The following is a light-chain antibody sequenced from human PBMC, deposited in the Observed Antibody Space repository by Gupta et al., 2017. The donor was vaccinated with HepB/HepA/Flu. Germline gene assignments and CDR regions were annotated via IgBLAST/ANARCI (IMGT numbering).Light chain of an antibody. CDR1: SSDIGRYNL. CDR2: EVT. Sequence: QSALTQPASVSGSPGQSITISCTGTSSDIGRYNLVSWYQQYPGKAPKLIIYEVTTRPAGVSTRFSGSKSGNTASLTISGRQAEDEADYYCCSDAGSGSLVFGGGTKVTVL. V-gene: IGLV2-23*02. J-gene: IGLJ3*02. CDR3: CSDAGSGSLV.